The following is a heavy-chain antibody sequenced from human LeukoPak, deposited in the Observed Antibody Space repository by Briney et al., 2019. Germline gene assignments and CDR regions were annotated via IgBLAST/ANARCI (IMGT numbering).Heavy chain of an antibody. V-gene: IGHV3-30*02. D-gene: IGHD3-10*01. CDR3: AKDGRFGDYYYYYMDV. J-gene: IGHJ6*03. Sequence: PGGSLRLSCAASGFTFSSYGMHWVRQAPGKGLEWVAFIRYDGSNKYYSDSVKGRFTISRDNSKNTLDLQMNSLRAEDTAVYYCAKDGRFGDYYYYYMDVWGKGTTVTVSS. CDR1: GFTFSSYG. CDR2: IRYDGSNK.